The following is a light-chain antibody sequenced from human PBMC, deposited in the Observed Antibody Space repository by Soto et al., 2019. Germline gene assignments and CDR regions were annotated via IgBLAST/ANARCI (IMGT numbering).Light chain of an antibody. CDR2: KAS. Sequence: DIQMTQSPSTLSASVGDRVTITCRASQSISSWLAWYQQKPGKAPKLLIYKASTLKSGVPSRFSGSGSGSEFTLTIRSLQPDDFATYYCQHYNSYSEAFGQGTKVDI. CDR1: QSISSW. J-gene: IGKJ1*01. CDR3: QHYNSYSEA. V-gene: IGKV1-5*03.